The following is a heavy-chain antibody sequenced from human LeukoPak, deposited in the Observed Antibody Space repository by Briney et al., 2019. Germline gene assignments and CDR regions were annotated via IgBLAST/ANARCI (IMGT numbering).Heavy chain of an antibody. CDR2: IYYSGST. CDR1: GGSISSSSYY. Sequence: SETLSLTCTVSGGSISSSSYYWGWIRQPPGKGLEWIGSIYYSGSTYYNPSLKSRVTMSVDTSKNQFSLKLSSVTAADTAVYYCARDPSPSGWYRGFDYWGQGTLVTVSS. J-gene: IGHJ4*02. D-gene: IGHD6-19*01. V-gene: IGHV4-39*07. CDR3: ARDPSPSGWYRGFDY.